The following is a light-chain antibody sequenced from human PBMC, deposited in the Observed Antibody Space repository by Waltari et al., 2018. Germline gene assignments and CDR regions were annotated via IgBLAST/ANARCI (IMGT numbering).Light chain of an antibody. CDR3: GAWDSRLGVWV. Sequence: QSVLTQPHSVSAAPGQKVTLSRSASTSDVGNNYVSLYKQLPGAAPKILLYDNHKRPSGIPDRFSGSKSGMSATLVITGLQTGDEADYYCGAWDSRLGVWVFGGGTKLTVL. J-gene: IGLJ3*02. CDR1: TSDVGNNY. V-gene: IGLV1-51*01. CDR2: DNH.